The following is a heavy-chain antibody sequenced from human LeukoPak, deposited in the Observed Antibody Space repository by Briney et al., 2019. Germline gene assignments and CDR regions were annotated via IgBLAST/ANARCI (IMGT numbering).Heavy chain of an antibody. D-gene: IGHD2-2*02. CDR2: IGDTT. Sequence: GGSLRLSCAASGFTFSIYAMSWVRQAPGKGLEWVSAIGDTTYYADSVEGRFTISRDNSKNTLYLQMNSLRAEDAAIYYCAKDRGYCSSTSCYTEGYYFDYWGQGTLVTVSS. J-gene: IGHJ4*02. V-gene: IGHV3-23*01. CDR1: GFTFSIYA. CDR3: AKDRGYCSSTSCYTEGYYFDY.